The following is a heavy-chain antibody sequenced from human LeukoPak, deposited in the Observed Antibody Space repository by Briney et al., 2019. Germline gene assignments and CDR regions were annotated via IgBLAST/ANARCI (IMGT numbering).Heavy chain of an antibody. Sequence: GGSLRLYCAASGFTFSGCGMHWVRQAPGKGLEWVSFIRYDGSNKFYAESVKGRFTISRDNSKNTLFLQMNSLRAEDTAIYYCAKDLDSSGYWGQGTLVTVSS. V-gene: IGHV3-30*02. CDR3: AKDLDSSGY. D-gene: IGHD3-22*01. CDR1: GFTFSGCG. CDR2: IRYDGSNK. J-gene: IGHJ4*02.